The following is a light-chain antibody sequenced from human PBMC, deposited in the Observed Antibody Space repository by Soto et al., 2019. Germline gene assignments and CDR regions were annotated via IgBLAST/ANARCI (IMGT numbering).Light chain of an antibody. CDR3: QQYNSSFT. CDR2: KAS. CDR1: QSISSW. Sequence: DIQMTQSPSTLSASVGDRVTITCRASQSISSWLAWYQQKPGEAPKLLIYKASSLESGVPSRFSGSGSGTEFTLTSSSLQPDDFATYYCQQYNSSFTFGPGTKVDIK. J-gene: IGKJ3*01. V-gene: IGKV1-5*03.